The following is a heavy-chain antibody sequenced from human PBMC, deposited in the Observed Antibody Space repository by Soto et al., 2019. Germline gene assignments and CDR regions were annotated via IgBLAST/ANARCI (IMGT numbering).Heavy chain of an antibody. CDR2: ISSSSSYI. CDR3: ARHGFGSGSPDP. Sequence: EVQLVESGGGLVKPGGSLRLSCAASGFTFSSYSMNWVRQAPGKGLEWVSSISSSSSYIYYADSVKGRFTISRDNAKNSLYLQMNSLRAEDTAVYYCARHGFGSGSPDPWGQGTLVTVSS. J-gene: IGHJ5*02. V-gene: IGHV3-21*01. D-gene: IGHD2-15*01. CDR1: GFTFSSYS.